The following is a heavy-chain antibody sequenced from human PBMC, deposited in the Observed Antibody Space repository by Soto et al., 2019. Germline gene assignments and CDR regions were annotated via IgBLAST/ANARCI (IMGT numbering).Heavy chain of an antibody. V-gene: IGHV1-2*04. CDR3: ARAASSGWYFDY. CDR1: GYTFTGYY. D-gene: IGHD6-19*01. CDR2: INPNSGGT. J-gene: IGHJ4*02. Sequence: ASVTVSCQASGYTFTGYYMHWVRQAPGQGLEWMGWINPNSGGTNYAQKFQGWVTMTRDTSISTAYMELSRLRSDDTAVYYCARAASSGWYFDYWGQGTLVTVSS.